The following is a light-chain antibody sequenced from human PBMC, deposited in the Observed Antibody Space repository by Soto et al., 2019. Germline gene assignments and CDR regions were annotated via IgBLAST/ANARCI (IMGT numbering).Light chain of an antibody. CDR3: QEYGMSRT. J-gene: IGKJ1*01. Sequence: EIVLTQSPVTLSLSPGERATLSCRASQSVSSSFLDWYQQRPGQAPMLLNYAASNTAPGIPDRFSGSGSGTDFTLTISRLEPEDSAVYYCQEYGMSRTFGQGTKVDIK. CDR2: AAS. V-gene: IGKV3-20*01. CDR1: QSVSSSF.